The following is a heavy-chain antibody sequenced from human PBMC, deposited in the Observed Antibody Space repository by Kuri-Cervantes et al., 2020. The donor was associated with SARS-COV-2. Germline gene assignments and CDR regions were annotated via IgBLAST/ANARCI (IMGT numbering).Heavy chain of an antibody. D-gene: IGHD2-2*01. J-gene: IGHJ6*02. CDR2: INSDGSIT. CDR1: GFTFSSYW. V-gene: IGHV3-74*01. Sequence: LSLTCAASGFTFSSYWMFWVRQAPGKGLVWVSRINSDGSITSYADSVKGGFTISRDNAKNTLYLQMNRLRAADTAVYYCAREGSDCSSTSCTYYYYYGMDVWGQGTTVTVSS. CDR3: AREGSDCSSTSCTYYYYYGMDV.